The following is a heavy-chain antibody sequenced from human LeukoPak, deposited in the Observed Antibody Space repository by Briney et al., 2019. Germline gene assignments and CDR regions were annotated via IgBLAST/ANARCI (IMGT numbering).Heavy chain of an antibody. CDR3: AGAAPLDLTPYYYYGMDV. V-gene: IGHV3-48*03. D-gene: IGHD3-3*01. J-gene: IGHJ6*02. Sequence: GGSLRLYCAASGFTFSSYEMNWVRQAPGKGLEWVSYISSSGSTIYYADSVKGRFTISRDNAKNSLYLQMNSLRAEDTAVYYCAGAAPLDLTPYYYYGMDVWGQGTTVTVSS. CDR2: ISSSGSTI. CDR1: GFTFSSYE.